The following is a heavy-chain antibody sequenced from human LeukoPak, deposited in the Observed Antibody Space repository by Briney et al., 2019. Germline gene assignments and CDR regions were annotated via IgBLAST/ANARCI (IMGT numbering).Heavy chain of an antibody. CDR1: GGSFSGYY. V-gene: IGHV4-34*01. D-gene: IGHD5-18*01. J-gene: IGHJ1*01. Sequence: KPSETLSLTCAVYGGSFSGYYWSWIRQPPGKGLEWIGEINHSGSTNYNPSHKSRVTISVDTSKNQFSLKLSSVTAADTAVYYCAIPSGYSYGPYFQHWGQGTLVTVSS. CDR3: AIPSGYSYGPYFQH. CDR2: INHSGST.